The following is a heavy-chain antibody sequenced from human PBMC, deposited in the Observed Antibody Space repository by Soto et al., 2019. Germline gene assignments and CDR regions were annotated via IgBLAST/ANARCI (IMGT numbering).Heavy chain of an antibody. D-gene: IGHD1-26*01. CDR3: ARDPQSHSGSYFSYFDY. CDR2: ISYDGSNK. Sequence: GGSLRLSCAASGFTFSSYAMHWVRQAPGKGLEWVAVISYDGSNKYYADSVKGRFTISRDNSKNTLYLQMNSLRAEDTAVYYCARDPQSHSGSYFSYFDYWGQGTLVTVSS. J-gene: IGHJ4*02. V-gene: IGHV3-30-3*01. CDR1: GFTFSSYA.